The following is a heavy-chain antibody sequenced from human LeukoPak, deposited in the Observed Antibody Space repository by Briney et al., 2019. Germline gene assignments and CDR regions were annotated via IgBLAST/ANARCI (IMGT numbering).Heavy chain of an antibody. V-gene: IGHV1-69*04. CDR3: ASSSPRGPFDY. Sequence: GASVKVSCKASGGTFSSYAISWVRQAPGQGLEWMGRIIPILGIANYAQKLQGRVTMTTDTSTSTAYMELRSLRSDDTAVYYCASSSPRGPFDYWGQGTLVTVSS. CDR2: IIPILGIA. J-gene: IGHJ4*02. D-gene: IGHD2-2*01. CDR1: GGTFSSYA.